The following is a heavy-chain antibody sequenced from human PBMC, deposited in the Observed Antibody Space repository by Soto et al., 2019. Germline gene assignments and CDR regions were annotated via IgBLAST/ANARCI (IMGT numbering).Heavy chain of an antibody. V-gene: IGHV1-18*01. D-gene: IGHD1-1*01. J-gene: IGHJ4*02. CDR1: VYTFTSYG. Sequence: QVHLGQSGAEVKKPGASVKVSCKGYVYTFTSYGITWVRQAPGQGLEWMGWISGHNGNTAYAQKLQGRVTVPRDTSTSTAYMELRSLRSDDTAVYSCARGRYGDYWGQGALVTVSS. CDR3: ARGRYGDY. CDR2: ISGHNGNT.